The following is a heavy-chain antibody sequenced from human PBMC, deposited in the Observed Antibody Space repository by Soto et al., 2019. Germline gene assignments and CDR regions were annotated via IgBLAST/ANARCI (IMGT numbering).Heavy chain of an antibody. CDR3: ARAAMGGSSWPFDY. CDR2: IYHSGST. CDR1: RLSISSSNW. J-gene: IGHJ4*02. Sequence: SATLSLSCAVYRLSISSSNWWSGVRQPPGQGLEWIGEIYHSGSTNYNPSLKSRVTISVDKSKNQFSLKLGSVTAADTAVYYCARAAMGGSSWPFDYWGQGTLVTVS. V-gene: IGHV4-4*02. D-gene: IGHD6-13*01.